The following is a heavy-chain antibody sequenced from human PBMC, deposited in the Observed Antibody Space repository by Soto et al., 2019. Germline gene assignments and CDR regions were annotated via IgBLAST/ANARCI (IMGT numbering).Heavy chain of an antibody. D-gene: IGHD1-26*01. Sequence: EVQLVESGGGLVQPGESLRLSCAASGFTFSYYWMHWVRQAPGKGPVWVSRIHSDGSSTTYADSVKGRFSISRDNARNTVYLKMNSLRAEDTAVYYCARGDRGAFDLWGQGTVLTVSS. CDR2: IHSDGSST. J-gene: IGHJ3*01. V-gene: IGHV3-74*01. CDR3: ARGDRGAFDL. CDR1: GFTFSYYW.